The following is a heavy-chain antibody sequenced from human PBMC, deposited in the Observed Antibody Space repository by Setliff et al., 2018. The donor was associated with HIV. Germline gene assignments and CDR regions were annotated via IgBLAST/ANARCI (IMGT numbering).Heavy chain of an antibody. Sequence: SETLSLTCTVSGGSISSHYWTWIRQPPGMGLEWIGFVYYSGDTNYNPSLKSRVSISLDTSKSQFSLKLTSSSAADTAVYYCARGPATSGLGYYMDIWGKGTTVTVS. J-gene: IGHJ6*03. CDR1: GGSISSHY. CDR2: VYYSGDT. CDR3: ARGPATSGLGYYMDI. D-gene: IGHD5-12*01. V-gene: IGHV4-59*11.